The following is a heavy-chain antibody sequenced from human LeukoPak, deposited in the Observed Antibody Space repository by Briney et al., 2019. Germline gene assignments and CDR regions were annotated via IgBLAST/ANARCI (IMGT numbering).Heavy chain of an antibody. Sequence: SVKVSCKASGGTFSSYAISWVRQAPGQGLEWMGGIIPIFGTANYAQKFQGRVTITADESTSTAYMELSSLRSEDTAAYYCARGGRWLQSAPDYWGQGTLVTVSS. CDR3: ARGGRWLQSAPDY. J-gene: IGHJ4*02. CDR1: GGTFSSYA. D-gene: IGHD5-24*01. CDR2: IIPIFGTA. V-gene: IGHV1-69*13.